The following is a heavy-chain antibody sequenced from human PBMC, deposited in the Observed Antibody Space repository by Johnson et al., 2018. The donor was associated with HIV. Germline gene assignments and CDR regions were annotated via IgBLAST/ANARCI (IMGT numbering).Heavy chain of an antibody. V-gene: IGHV3-7*01. CDR2: IKQDGREK. J-gene: IGHJ3*02. D-gene: IGHD5-18*01. CDR1: GFTFSSYW. CDR3: ARDQEYSYGYEGTVRAFDI. Sequence: VQLVESGGGLVQPGGSLRLSCAASGFTFSSYWMSWVRQAPGKGLEWVANIKQDGREKYYVDSVKGRLTISSDKAKNSLYLQMNSLRAESTAVYYCARDQEYSYGYEGTVRAFDIWGQGTMVTVSS.